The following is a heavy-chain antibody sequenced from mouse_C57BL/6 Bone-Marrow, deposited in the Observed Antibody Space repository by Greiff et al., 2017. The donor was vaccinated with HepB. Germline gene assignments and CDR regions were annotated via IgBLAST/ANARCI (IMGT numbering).Heavy chain of an antibody. D-gene: IGHD3-3*01. CDR1: GYTFTSYW. Sequence: QVQLQQPGAELVKPGASVKMSCKASGYTFTSYWITWVKQRPGQGLEWIGDIYPGSGSTNYNEKFKSKATLTVDTSSSTAYMQLSSLTSEDSAVYYCAISSKGFAGFACWGQATLVTVSA. J-gene: IGHJ3*01. CDR3: AISSKGFAGFAC. CDR2: IYPGSGST. V-gene: IGHV1-55*01.